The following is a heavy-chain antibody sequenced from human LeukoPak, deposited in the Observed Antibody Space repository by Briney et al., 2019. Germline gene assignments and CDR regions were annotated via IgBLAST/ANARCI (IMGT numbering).Heavy chain of an antibody. CDR1: GFTVSSNY. D-gene: IGHD2-15*01. V-gene: IGHV3-53*01. Sequence: GGSLRLSCAASGFTVSSNYMSWVRQAPGKGLEWVSVIYSGGSTYYADSVKGRFTISRDNSKNTLYLQMNSLRAEDTAVYYCARVAKVAARAFDIRGQGTMVTVSS. CDR3: ARVAKVAARAFDI. J-gene: IGHJ3*02. CDR2: IYSGGST.